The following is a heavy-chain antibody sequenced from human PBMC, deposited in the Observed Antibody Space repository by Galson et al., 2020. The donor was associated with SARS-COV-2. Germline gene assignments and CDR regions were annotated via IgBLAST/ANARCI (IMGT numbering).Heavy chain of an antibody. CDR1: GGSISSGSYY. D-gene: IGHD1-1*01. CDR3: ARDFLWNPRSIMDYYGMDV. J-gene: IGHJ6*02. CDR2: IYTSGST. Sequence: SETLSLTCTVSGGSISSGSYYWSWIRQPAGKGLEWIGRIYTSGSTNYNPSLKSRVTISVDTSKNQFSLKLSSVTAADTAVYYCARDFLWNPRSIMDYYGMDVWGQGTTVTVSS. V-gene: IGHV4-61*02.